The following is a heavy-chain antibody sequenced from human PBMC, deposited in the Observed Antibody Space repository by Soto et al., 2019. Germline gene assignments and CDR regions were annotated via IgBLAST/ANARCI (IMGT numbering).Heavy chain of an antibody. J-gene: IGHJ4*02. CDR3: AGGIFDYYDSSGYYAY. Sequence: GESLKISCAASGFTFSANSMNWVRQAPGKGLEWVSSITTSSSFIYYADSVKGRFTISRDNAKNSLYLQMNSLRAEDTAVYYCAGGIFDYYDSSGYYAYWGQGTLVTVSS. D-gene: IGHD3-22*01. V-gene: IGHV3-21*06. CDR2: ITTSSSFI. CDR1: GFTFSANS.